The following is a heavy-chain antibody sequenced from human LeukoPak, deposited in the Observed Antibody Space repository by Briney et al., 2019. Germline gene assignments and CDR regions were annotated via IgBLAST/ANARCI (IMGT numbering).Heavy chain of an antibody. V-gene: IGHV4-61*01. CDR3: ASTRDGYKYYFDD. J-gene: IGHJ4*02. Sequence: PSETLSLTCTVSGGSVSSTSYYWNWIRQPPGKGLEWIGYIYYNGSTNYNPSLKSRLTISRDTSKNQFSLKRSSVTAADTAVYYCASTRDGYKYYFDDWGQGTLVTVSS. CDR1: GGSVSSTSYY. D-gene: IGHD5-18*01. CDR2: IYYNGST.